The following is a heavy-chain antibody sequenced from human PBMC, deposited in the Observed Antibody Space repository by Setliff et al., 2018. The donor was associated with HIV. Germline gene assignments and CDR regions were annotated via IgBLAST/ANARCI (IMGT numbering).Heavy chain of an antibody. Sequence: PSETLSLTCAVYGGSFSGHSWTWIRQPPGKGLEWIGEISHTGNINYNTALSNRVTVSVDTSKNQFSLKLTSVTAADTAVYFCARGRDDYNYDPFDIWGQGTMVTVSS. J-gene: IGHJ3*02. CDR2: ISHTGNI. CDR1: GGSFSGHS. D-gene: IGHD4-4*01. CDR3: ARGRDDYNYDPFDI. V-gene: IGHV4-34*01.